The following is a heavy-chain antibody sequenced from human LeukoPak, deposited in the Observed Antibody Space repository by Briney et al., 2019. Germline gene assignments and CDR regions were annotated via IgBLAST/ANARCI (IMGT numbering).Heavy chain of an antibody. CDR2: IYTSGST. J-gene: IGHJ6*03. V-gene: IGHV4-4*09. D-gene: IGHD2-2*01. CDR3: ARQMGSSTSGSSGFWYYYYMDV. CDR1: GGSISSYY. Sequence: SETLSLTCTVSGGSISSYYWSWIRQPPGKGLEWIGYIYTSGSTNYNPSLKSRVTISVDTSKNKFSLTLSSVTAADTAVYYCARQMGSSTSGSSGFWYYYYMDVWAKGPRSPSP.